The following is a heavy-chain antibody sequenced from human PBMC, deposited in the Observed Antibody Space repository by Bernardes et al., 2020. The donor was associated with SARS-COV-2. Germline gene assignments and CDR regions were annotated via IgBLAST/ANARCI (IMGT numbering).Heavy chain of an antibody. CDR3: VRVVQDSSGSGSYPQYYDY. CDR2: IETSGTT. V-gene: IGHV4-61*02. J-gene: IGHJ4*02. Sequence: SETLSLTCTVSGGSISSGSHYWGWIRQPAAKGLEWIGRIETSGTTSYNPSLQSRVTISVDTSKNQFSLKLNSVTAADTAVYYCVRVVQDSSGSGSYPQYYDYWGPGTLVSVSS. D-gene: IGHD3-10*01. CDR1: GGSISSGSHY.